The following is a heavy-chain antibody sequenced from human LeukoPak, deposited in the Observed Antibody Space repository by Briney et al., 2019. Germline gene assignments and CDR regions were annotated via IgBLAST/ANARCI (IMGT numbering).Heavy chain of an antibody. CDR1: GGSISSGSYY. Sequence: SETLSLTCTVSGGSISSGSYYWSWIRQPPGKGLEWIGEINHSGSTNYNPSLKSRVTISVDTSKNQFSLKLSSVTAADTAVYYCASGGSYRARRYFDYWGQGTLVTVSS. J-gene: IGHJ4*02. D-gene: IGHD1-26*01. V-gene: IGHV4-39*07. CDR3: ASGGSYRARRYFDY. CDR2: INHSGST.